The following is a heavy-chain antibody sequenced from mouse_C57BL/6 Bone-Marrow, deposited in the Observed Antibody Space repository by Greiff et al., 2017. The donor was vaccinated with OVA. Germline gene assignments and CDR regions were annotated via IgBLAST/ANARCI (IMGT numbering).Heavy chain of an antibody. J-gene: IGHJ2*01. CDR1: GYTFTDYY. D-gene: IGHD2-4*01. CDR3: ARWGGLRRRGDFDY. V-gene: IGHV1-26*01. Sequence: VQLQQSGPELVKPGASVKISCKASGYTFTDYYMNWVKQSHGKSLEWIGDINPNNGGTSYNQKFKGKATLTVDQSSSTAYMELRSLTSEDSAVYYCARWGGLRRRGDFDYWGQGTTLTVSS. CDR2: INPNNGGT.